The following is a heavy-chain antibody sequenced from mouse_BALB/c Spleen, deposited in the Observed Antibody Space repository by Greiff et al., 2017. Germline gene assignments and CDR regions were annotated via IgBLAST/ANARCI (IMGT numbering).Heavy chain of an antibody. J-gene: IGHJ4*01. CDR1: GFTFSSYT. V-gene: IGHV5-6-4*01. D-gene: IGHD2-1*01. CDR2: ISSGGSYT. Sequence: EVQGVESGGGLVKPGGSLKLSCAASGFTFSSYTMSWVRQTPEKRLEWVATISSGGSYTYYPDSVKGRFTISRDNAKNTLYLQMSSLKSEDTAMYYCTRDEDGNYYAMDYWGQGTSVTVSS. CDR3: TRDEDGNYYAMDY.